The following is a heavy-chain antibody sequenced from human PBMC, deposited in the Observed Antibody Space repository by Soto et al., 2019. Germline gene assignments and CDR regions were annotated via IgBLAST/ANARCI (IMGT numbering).Heavy chain of an antibody. V-gene: IGHV1-69*13. Sequence: AASVKVSCKASGGTFSSYAISWVRQAPGQGLEWMGGIIPIFGTANYAQKFQGRATITADESTSTAYMELSSLRSEDTAVYYCARGVGSGWYTPLYYYGMDVWGQGTTVTVSS. D-gene: IGHD6-19*01. CDR2: IIPIFGTA. CDR1: GGTFSSYA. CDR3: ARGVGSGWYTPLYYYGMDV. J-gene: IGHJ6*02.